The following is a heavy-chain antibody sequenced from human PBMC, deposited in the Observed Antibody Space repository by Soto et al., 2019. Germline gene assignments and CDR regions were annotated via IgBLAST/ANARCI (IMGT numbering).Heavy chain of an antibody. V-gene: IGHV1-69*06. J-gene: IGHJ4*02. Sequence: QVQLVQSGAEVKKPGSSVKVSCKASGGTFSSYAISWVRQAPGQGLEWMGGIIPIFGTANYAQKFQGRVTITADKSTSTAYMELSSLRSEDTAVYYCARREVAGYCSGGSCLEAKYYFDYWGQGTLVTVSS. CDR3: ARREVAGYCSGGSCLEAKYYFDY. D-gene: IGHD2-15*01. CDR1: GGTFSSYA. CDR2: IIPIFGTA.